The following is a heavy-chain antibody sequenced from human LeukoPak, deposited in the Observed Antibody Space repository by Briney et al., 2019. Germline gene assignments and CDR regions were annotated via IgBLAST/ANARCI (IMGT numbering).Heavy chain of an antibody. CDR3: ARVSCSGGSCSQGYYYGMDV. CDR2: IYTNGST. J-gene: IGHJ6*02. Sequence: SETLSLTCTVSGGSISSYYWSWIRQPAGKGLEWIGRIYTNGSTNYNPSLKSRVTMSVDTSKNQFSLKLSSVTAADTAVYYCARVSCSGGSCSQGYYYGMDVWGQGTTVTVSS. D-gene: IGHD2-15*01. CDR1: GGSISSYY. V-gene: IGHV4-4*07.